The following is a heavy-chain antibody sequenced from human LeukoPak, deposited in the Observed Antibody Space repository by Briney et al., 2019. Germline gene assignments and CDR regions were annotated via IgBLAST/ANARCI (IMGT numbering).Heavy chain of an antibody. J-gene: IGHJ4*02. V-gene: IGHV4-59*10. D-gene: IGHD5-12*01. CDR2: IYTSGST. Sequence: SETLSLTCAVYGGSFSGYYWSWIRQPAGKGLEWIGRIYTSGSTNYNPSLKSRITISVDTSKNQFSLKLSSVTAADTAVYYCVGAGYDWDNYFDYWGQGTLVTVSS. CDR1: GGSFSGYY. CDR3: VGAGYDWDNYFDY.